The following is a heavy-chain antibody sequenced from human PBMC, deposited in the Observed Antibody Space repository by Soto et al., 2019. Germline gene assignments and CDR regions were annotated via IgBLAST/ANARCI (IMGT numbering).Heavy chain of an antibody. CDR2: IYYSGNS. V-gene: IGHV4-59*08. CDR1: GGSISSYY. D-gene: IGHD6-6*01. J-gene: IGHJ4*02. CDR3: ARHQSIAARPFDY. Sequence: PSETLSLTCTVSGGSISSYYWSWIRQPPGKGLEWIGYIYYSGNSNYNPSLKSRVTIAVDTSKNKFSLKLSSVTAADTAVYYCARHQSIAARPFDYWGQGTLVTVSS.